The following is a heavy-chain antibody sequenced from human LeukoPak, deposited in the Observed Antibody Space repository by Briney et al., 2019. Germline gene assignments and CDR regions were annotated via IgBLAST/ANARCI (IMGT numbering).Heavy chain of an antibody. CDR1: GGSISSYY. CDR3: ASRYSDL. Sequence: RSSETLSLTCTVSGGSISSYYWSWIRQPPGKGLEWIGFIYYTGSTTHNPSLKSRVTLSIDSSKNQFSLKLSSVTAADSAVYYCASRYSDLWGRGTLVTVSS. V-gene: IGHV4-59*08. CDR2: IYYTGST. J-gene: IGHJ2*01.